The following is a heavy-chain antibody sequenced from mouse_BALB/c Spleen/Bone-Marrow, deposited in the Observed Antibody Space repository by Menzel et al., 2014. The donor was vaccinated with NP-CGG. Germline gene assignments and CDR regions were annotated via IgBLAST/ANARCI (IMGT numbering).Heavy chain of an antibody. CDR2: INSDGGST. CDR3: ARHNYRYDDYAMDY. D-gene: IGHD2-14*01. V-gene: IGHV5-2*01. J-gene: IGHJ4*01. Sequence: EVQGVESGGGLEQPGESLKLSCESTEYEFPSHDMSWVRKTPEKRLELVAAINSDGGSTYYPDTMERRFIISRDNTKKTLYLQMSSLRSEDTALYYCARHNYRYDDYAMDYWGQGTSVTVSS. CDR1: EYEFPSHD.